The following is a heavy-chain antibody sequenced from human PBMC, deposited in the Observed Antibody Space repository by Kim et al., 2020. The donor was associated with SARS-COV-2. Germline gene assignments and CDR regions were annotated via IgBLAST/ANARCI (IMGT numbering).Heavy chain of an antibody. CDR3: ARGGRITMVRGGDSIDY. V-gene: IGHV1-3*01. Sequence: ASVKVSCKASGYTFTSYAMHWVRQAPGQRLEWMGWINAGNGNTKYSQKFQGRVTITRDTSASTAYMELSSLRSEDTAVYYCARGGRITMVRGGDSIDYWGQGTLVTVSS. D-gene: IGHD3-10*01. CDR2: INAGNGNT. CDR1: GYTFTSYA. J-gene: IGHJ4*02.